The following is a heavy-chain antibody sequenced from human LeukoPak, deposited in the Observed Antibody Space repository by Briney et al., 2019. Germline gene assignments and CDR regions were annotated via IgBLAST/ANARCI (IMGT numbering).Heavy chain of an antibody. Sequence: ASVKVSCQASGYTFPLYYMHWVRQAPGQGLEWMGWINPNSGGTNYAQKFQGRVTMTRDTSISTAYMELSRLRSDDTAVYYCARGGITGTSNDYWGQGTLVTVSS. CDR2: INPNSGGT. D-gene: IGHD1-20*01. CDR3: ARGGITGTSNDY. CDR1: GYTFPLYY. V-gene: IGHV1-2*02. J-gene: IGHJ4*02.